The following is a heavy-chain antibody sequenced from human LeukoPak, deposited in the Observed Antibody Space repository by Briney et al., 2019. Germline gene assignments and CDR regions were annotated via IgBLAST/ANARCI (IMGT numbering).Heavy chain of an antibody. CDR1: GGSISSYY. CDR2: IYYSGST. V-gene: IGHV4-59*01. CDR3: ARQSSGTTDY. Sequence: SETLPLACTVSGGSISSYYWSWIRQPPGKGLEWIGYIYYSGSTNYNPSLKSRVTISVDTSKNQFSLKVSSVTAADTAVYYCARQSSGTTDYWGQGTLVTVSS. J-gene: IGHJ4*02. D-gene: IGHD1-1*01.